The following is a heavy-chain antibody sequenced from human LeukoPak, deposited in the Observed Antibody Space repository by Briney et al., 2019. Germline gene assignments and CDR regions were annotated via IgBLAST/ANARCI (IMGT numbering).Heavy chain of an antibody. V-gene: IGHV4-39*01. D-gene: IGHD6-19*01. CDR1: GGSISSSSYY. CDR3: ARYPGIAVAGLNDAFDI. Sequence: SETLSLTCAVSGGSISSSSYYWGWIRQPPGKGLEWIGSIYYSGSTYYNPSLKSRVTISVDTSKNQFSLKLSSVTAADTAVYYCARYPGIAVAGLNDAFDIWGQGTMVTVSS. J-gene: IGHJ3*02. CDR2: IYYSGST.